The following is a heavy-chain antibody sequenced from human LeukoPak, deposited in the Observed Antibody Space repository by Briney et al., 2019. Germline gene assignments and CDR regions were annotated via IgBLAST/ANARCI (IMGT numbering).Heavy chain of an antibody. V-gene: IGHV4-59*03. D-gene: IGHD2/OR15-2a*01. Sequence: SETLSLTCTVSGGSISGYYRNWVRQSPGKGLEWIGYIYYSGSTTYNPSLKSRVTMSVDTAKNQFSLKVRSVTAADTAVYSCAMPYFSSKHHCYLRPMDVWGKGTTVTVSS. CDR2: IYYSGST. CDR3: AMPYFSSKHHCYLRPMDV. J-gene: IGHJ6*03. CDR1: GGSISGYY.